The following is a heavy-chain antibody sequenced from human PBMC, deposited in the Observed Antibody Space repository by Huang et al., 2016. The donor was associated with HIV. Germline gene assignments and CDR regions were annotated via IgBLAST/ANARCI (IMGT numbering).Heavy chain of an antibody. V-gene: IGHV2-5*02. Sequence: QITLKESGPTLVKPTQTLTLTCTFSGFSLTSSGVAVGWIRQPPGKALEWLALIYWDNEERFSPPLKTRPTHTKDNPKNEVVLTMTNIDPVDTATYYCVHRRGYGKWYVDYWGQGVLVTVSS. CDR3: VHRRGYGKWYVDY. CDR1: GFSLTSSGVA. J-gene: IGHJ4*02. CDR2: IYWDNEE. D-gene: IGHD6-13*01.